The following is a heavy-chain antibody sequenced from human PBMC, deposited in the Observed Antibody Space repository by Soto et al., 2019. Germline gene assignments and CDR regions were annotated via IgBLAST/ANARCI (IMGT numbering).Heavy chain of an antibody. CDR2: IIPIFGTA. Sequence: QVQLVQSGAEVKKPGSSVKVSCKASGGTFSSYAISWVRQAPGQGLEWMGGIIPIFGTANSAQKFQGRVTIPADESTSTAYMELSSLRSEDTAVYYCARMSPTNSGSYYWELRGAFDIWGQGTMVTVSS. CDR3: ARMSPTNSGSYYWELRGAFDI. V-gene: IGHV1-69*12. J-gene: IGHJ3*02. D-gene: IGHD1-26*01. CDR1: GGTFSSYA.